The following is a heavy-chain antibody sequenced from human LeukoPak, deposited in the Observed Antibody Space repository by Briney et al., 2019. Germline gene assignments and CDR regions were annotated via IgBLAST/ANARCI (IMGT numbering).Heavy chain of an antibody. V-gene: IGHV4-34*01. Sequence: PSETLSLTCTVSGGSISSYYWSWIRQPPGKGLEWIGEINHSGSTNYNPSLKSRVTISVDTSKNQFSLKLSSVTAADTAVYYCARPGYCSGGSCYYYYGLDVWGQGTTVTVSS. CDR3: ARPGYCSGGSCYYYYGLDV. D-gene: IGHD2-15*01. CDR1: GGSISSYY. CDR2: INHSGST. J-gene: IGHJ6*02.